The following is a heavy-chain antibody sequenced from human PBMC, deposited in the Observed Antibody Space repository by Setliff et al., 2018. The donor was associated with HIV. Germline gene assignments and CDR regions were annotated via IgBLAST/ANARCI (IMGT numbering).Heavy chain of an antibody. J-gene: IGHJ4*02. D-gene: IGHD2-2*02. V-gene: IGHV4-4*09. CDR2: IYTSGST. CDR1: GGSISTYY. Sequence: SETLSLTCTVSGGSISTYYWTWIRQPPGKGLEWVGYIYTSGSTSYNPSLKSRLTISLDTSKNQSSLKLSSVTAADTAVYYCARQERYCTSADCYRYFNYWGQGTLVTVTS. CDR3: ARQERYCTSADCYRYFNY.